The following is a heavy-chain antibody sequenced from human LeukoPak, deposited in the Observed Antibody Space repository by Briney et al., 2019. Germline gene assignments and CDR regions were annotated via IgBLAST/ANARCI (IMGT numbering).Heavy chain of an antibody. CDR2: IYYSGST. J-gene: IGHJ5*02. D-gene: IGHD3-22*01. CDR3: ARDSPNYYDSSGYYSDWFDP. CDR1: GGSISSYY. V-gene: IGHV4-59*01. Sequence: SETLSLTCTVSGGSISSYYWSWIRQPPGKGLEWIGYIYYSGSTNYNPSLKSRVTISVDTSKNQFSLKLSSVTAADTAAYYCARDSPNYYDSSGYYSDWFDPWGQGTLVTVSS.